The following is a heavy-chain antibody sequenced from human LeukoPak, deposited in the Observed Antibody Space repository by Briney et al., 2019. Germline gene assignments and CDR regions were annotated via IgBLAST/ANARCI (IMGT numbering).Heavy chain of an antibody. CDR1: GYTFTGYY. CDR3: ARDSIVVVPAATPYGAFDI. Sequence: GASVKVSCKASGYTFTGYYMHWVRQAPGQGLEWMGWISAYNGNTNYAQKLQGRVTMTTDTSTSTAYMELRSLRSDDTAVYYCARDSIVVVPAATPYGAFDIWGQGTMVTVSS. J-gene: IGHJ3*02. V-gene: IGHV1-18*04. CDR2: ISAYNGNT. D-gene: IGHD2-2*01.